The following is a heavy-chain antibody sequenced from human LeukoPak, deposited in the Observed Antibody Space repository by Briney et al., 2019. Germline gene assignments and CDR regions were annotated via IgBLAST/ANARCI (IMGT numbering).Heavy chain of an antibody. CDR3: AKVKALDAVASYFDY. J-gene: IGHJ4*02. Sequence: GGSLRLSCAASGFTFSTYGMHWVRQAPGKGLEWVAFIRYDESNQYYADSVKGRFTISRDNSKNTLDLQMNSLRAEDTAMHHCAKVKALDAVASYFDYWGQGTLVTVSS. V-gene: IGHV3-30*02. CDR1: GFTFSTYG. CDR2: IRYDESNQ. D-gene: IGHD2-8*01.